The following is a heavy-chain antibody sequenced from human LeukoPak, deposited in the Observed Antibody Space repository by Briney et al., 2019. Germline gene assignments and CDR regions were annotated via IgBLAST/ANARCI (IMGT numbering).Heavy chain of an antibody. V-gene: IGHV1-69*10. Sequence: ASVKVSCKASGGTFSSYAISWVRQAPGQGLEWMGRIIPIFGIANYAQKFQGRVTITADKSTSTAYMELSSLRSEDTAVYYCARDYHMVRGVIIHYYYGMDVWGQGTTVTVSS. CDR3: ARDYHMVRGVIIHYYYGMDV. J-gene: IGHJ6*02. D-gene: IGHD3-10*01. CDR2: IIPIFGIA. CDR1: GGTFSSYA.